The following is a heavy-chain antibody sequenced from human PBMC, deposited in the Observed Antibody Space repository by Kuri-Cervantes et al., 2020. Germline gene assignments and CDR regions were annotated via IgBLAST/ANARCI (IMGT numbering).Heavy chain of an antibody. D-gene: IGHD2-2*01. J-gene: IGHJ5*02. CDR2: IYYSGST. CDR1: GGSISSSSYY. V-gene: IGHV4-39*07. Sequence: GSLRLSCTVSGGSISSSSYYWGWIRQPPGKGLEWIGSIYYSGSTYDNPSLKSRVTISVDTSKNQFSLKLSSVTAAETAVYYCARGGKIVVVPAAMSGVWFDPWGQGTLVTVSS. CDR3: ARGGKIVVVPAAMSGVWFDP.